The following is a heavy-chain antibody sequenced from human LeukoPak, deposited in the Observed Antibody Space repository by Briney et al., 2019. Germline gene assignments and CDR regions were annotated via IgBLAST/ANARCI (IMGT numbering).Heavy chain of an antibody. Sequence: ASVKVSCKASGYTFTSYYMHWVRQAPGQGLEWMGIINPSGGSTSYAQKFQGRVTMTRDTSKNQFSLKLSSVTAADTAVYYCAREVSYDSSGYHDYWGQGTLVTVSS. CDR1: GYTFTSYY. CDR3: AREVSYDSSGYHDY. D-gene: IGHD3-22*01. J-gene: IGHJ4*02. CDR2: INPSGGST. V-gene: IGHV1-46*01.